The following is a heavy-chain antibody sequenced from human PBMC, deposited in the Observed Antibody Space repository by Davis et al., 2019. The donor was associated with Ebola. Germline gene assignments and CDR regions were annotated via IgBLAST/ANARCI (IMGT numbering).Heavy chain of an antibody. D-gene: IGHD3-10*01. CDR2: INPSGGST. V-gene: IGHV1-46*01. J-gene: IGHJ1*01. CDR3: ARDTLLWFGELLYNREEYFQH. CDR1: GYTFTSYY. Sequence: ASVKVSCKASGYTFTSYYMHWVRQAPGQGLEWMGLINPSGGSTSYAQKFQGRVTMTRDTSTSTVYMELSSLRSEDTAVYYCARDTLLWFGELLYNREEYFQHWGQGTLVTVSS.